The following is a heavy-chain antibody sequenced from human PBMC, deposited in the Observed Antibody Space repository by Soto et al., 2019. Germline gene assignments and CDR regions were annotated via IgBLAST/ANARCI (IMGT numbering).Heavy chain of an antibody. CDR2: ISSNGGST. J-gene: IGHJ4*02. CDR1: GFTFSSYA. V-gene: IGHV3-64*01. CDR3: ARGRAVAGMMYYFDY. D-gene: IGHD6-19*01. Sequence: EVQLVESGGGLVQPGGSLRLSCAASGFTFSSYAMHWVRQAPGKGLEYVSAISSNGGSTYYANSVKGRFTISRDNSENTLYLQMGSLRAEDMAVYYCARGRAVAGMMYYFDYWGQGTLVTVSS.